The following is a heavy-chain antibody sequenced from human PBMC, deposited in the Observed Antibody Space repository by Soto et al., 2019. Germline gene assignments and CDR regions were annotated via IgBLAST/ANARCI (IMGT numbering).Heavy chain of an antibody. CDR1: GGTFSSYS. CDR2: IIPILATA. Sequence: QVQLVQSGAEVKKPGSSVKVSCKASGGTFSSYSINWVRQAPGQGLEWMGEIIPILATANYAPKVQGRVTIPAEQSTSTAYMDLGSLRSEDTAVYYCAGDGWRHSGGIGYVGQGTLVTVSS. CDR3: AGDGWRHSGGIGY. D-gene: IGHD3-16*01. V-gene: IGHV1-69*01. J-gene: IGHJ4*02.